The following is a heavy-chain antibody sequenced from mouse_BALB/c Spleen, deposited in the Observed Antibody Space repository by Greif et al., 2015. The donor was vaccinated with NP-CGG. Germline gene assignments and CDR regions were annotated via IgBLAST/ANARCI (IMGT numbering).Heavy chain of an antibody. CDR2: ISSGGSYT. CDR1: GFAFSSYD. J-gene: IGHJ4*01. V-gene: IGHV5-9*02. Sequence: EVKLMESGGGLVKPGGSLKLSCAASGFAFSSYDMSWVRQTPEKRLEWVATISSGGSYTYNPDSVKGRFTISRDNARNTLYLQMSSLRSEDTALYYCARDTAMDYWGQGTSVTVSS. CDR3: ARDTAMDY.